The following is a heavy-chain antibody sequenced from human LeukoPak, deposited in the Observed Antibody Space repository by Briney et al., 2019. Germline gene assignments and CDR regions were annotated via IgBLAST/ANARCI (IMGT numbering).Heavy chain of an antibody. V-gene: IGHV1-18*04. CDR1: GFTFTGYY. Sequence: ASVKVSCKASGFTFTGYYIHWVRQAPGQGLEWMGWISGYNGHTNYAQKLQGRVTMTTDTSTGTVYMELRSLRSDDTAVYYCARDPGTMLRGSRRGYDGNYYYMDVWGKGTTVTISS. D-gene: IGHD3-10*01. CDR3: ARDPGTMLRGSRRGYDGNYYYMDV. CDR2: ISGYNGHT. J-gene: IGHJ6*03.